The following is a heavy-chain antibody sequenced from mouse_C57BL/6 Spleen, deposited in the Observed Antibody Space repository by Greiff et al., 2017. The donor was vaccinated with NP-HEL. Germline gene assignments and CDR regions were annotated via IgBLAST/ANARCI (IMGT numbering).Heavy chain of an antibody. Sequence: QVQLKQSGAELVKPGASVKISCKASGYAFSSYWMNWVKQRPGKGLEWIGQIYPGDGDTNYNGKFKGKATLTADKSSSTAYMQLSSLTSEDSAVYFCARAHDGYYYAMDYWGQGTSVTVSS. D-gene: IGHD2-3*01. V-gene: IGHV1-80*01. CDR3: ARAHDGYYYAMDY. CDR1: GYAFSSYW. J-gene: IGHJ4*01. CDR2: IYPGDGDT.